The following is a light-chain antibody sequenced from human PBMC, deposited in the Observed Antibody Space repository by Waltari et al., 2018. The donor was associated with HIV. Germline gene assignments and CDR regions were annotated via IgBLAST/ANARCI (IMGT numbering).Light chain of an antibody. CDR1: QGLLYSSNNKNY. V-gene: IGKV4-1*01. J-gene: IGKJ4*01. CDR3: QQYYTIPLT. CDR2: WAS. Sequence: DIVMTQSPDSLAVSLGERATINCKSSQGLLYSSNNKNYLAWYQQKPRQPPKLLIYWASTRESGVPERFRGSVSGTDFTLTISSLQAEDVAVYYCQQYYTIPLTFGGGTKVEIK.